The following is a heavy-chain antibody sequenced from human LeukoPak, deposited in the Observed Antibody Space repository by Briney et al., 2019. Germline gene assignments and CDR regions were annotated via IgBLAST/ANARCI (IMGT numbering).Heavy chain of an antibody. CDR1: GFPFSSYA. CDR3: VRGYSFGPYGMDV. V-gene: IGHV3-64D*09. J-gene: IGHJ6*02. Sequence: AGSLRLSCSASGFPFSSYAMHWVRQAPGKGLEYVSAISDSGGSTYYADSVKGRSTISRDNSKNTLYLQMSSLRAEDTAVYFCVRGYSFGPYGMDVWGQGTTVTVSS. CDR2: ISDSGGST. D-gene: IGHD2-15*01.